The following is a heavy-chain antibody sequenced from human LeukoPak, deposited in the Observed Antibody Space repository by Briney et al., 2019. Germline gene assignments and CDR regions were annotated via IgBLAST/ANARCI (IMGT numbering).Heavy chain of an antibody. V-gene: IGHV3-9*01. CDR1: GFTFDDYA. CDR3: AKARDGYKDY. D-gene: IGHD5-24*01. CDR2: ISWNSGSI. J-gene: IGHJ4*02. Sequence: GRSLRLSCAASGFTFDDYAMHWVRQAPGKGLEWVSGISWNSGSIGYADSVKGRFTISRDNAKNSLYLQMNSLRAEDTALYYCAKARDGYKDYWGQGTLVTVSS.